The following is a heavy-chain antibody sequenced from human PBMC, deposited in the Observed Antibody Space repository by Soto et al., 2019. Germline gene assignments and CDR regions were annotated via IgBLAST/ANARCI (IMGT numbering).Heavy chain of an antibody. V-gene: IGHV6-1*01. Sequence: SQTLSLTCAISGDSVSSTSTAWSWIRQSPSRGLEWLGRTYYRSKWYSDYAVSVKSRITINPDTSKNQFSLQLNSVTPEDTAVYYCARGSYYSGWVWGQGTLVTVSS. CDR1: GDSVSSTSTA. J-gene: IGHJ4*02. CDR2: TYYRSKWYS. CDR3: ARGSYYSGWV. D-gene: IGHD6-19*01.